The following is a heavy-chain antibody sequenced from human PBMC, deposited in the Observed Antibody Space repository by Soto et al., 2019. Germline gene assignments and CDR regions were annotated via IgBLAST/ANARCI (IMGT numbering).Heavy chain of an antibody. CDR2: IYYSGST. D-gene: IGHD3-10*01. V-gene: IGHV4-59*01. J-gene: IGHJ6*02. CDR1: GGSISSYY. Sequence: SETLSLTCTVSGGSISSYYWSWIRQPPGKGLEWIGYIYYSGSTNYNPSLKSRVTISVDTSKNQFSLKLSSVTAADTAVYYFASMVRGVINLADYYYYGMDVWGQGTTVTVSS. CDR3: ASMVRGVINLADYYYYGMDV.